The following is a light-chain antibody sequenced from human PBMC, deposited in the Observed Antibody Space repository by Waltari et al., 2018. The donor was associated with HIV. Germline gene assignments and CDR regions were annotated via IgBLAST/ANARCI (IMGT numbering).Light chain of an antibody. Sequence: EIVLTQSPATLSLSPGERATLSCRASQSVTNYLAWYQQKPGQAPRLLIYDASKRATGIPARFSGSGSGTDFTLTISSLEPEDVAVYYCQQRSNTFGQGTKLEIK. V-gene: IGKV3-11*01. CDR2: DAS. CDR1: QSVTNY. CDR3: QQRSNT. J-gene: IGKJ2*01.